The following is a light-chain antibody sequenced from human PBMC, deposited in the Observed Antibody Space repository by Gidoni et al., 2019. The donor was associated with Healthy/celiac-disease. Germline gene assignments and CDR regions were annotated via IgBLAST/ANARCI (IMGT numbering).Light chain of an antibody. J-gene: IGLJ2*01. CDR2: DVS. CDR3: SSYTSSSTVV. V-gene: IGLV2-14*03. CDR1: RSDVGGYNY. Sequence: QSALTQPASVSGSPAQSITISCTGTRSDVGGYNYVSWYQQHPGKAPKLMIYDVSNRHSGVSNRFSGSKSGNTASLTISGLQAEDEADYYCSSYTSSSTVVFGGGTKRTVL.